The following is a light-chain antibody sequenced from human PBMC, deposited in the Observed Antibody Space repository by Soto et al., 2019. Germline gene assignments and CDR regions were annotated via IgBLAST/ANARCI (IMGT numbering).Light chain of an antibody. CDR1: QTVINY. CDR2: LAS. CDR3: QQSYTTPYT. J-gene: IGKJ2*01. Sequence: DIQMTQSPSSLSASVGDRVTISCRASQTVINYLNWYQQKPGRAPKLLIYLASTLQSGVPSRFSVSGSGTHFTLTITSLQPEDFATYSCQQSYTTPYTFGQGTKLEIK. V-gene: IGKV1-39*01.